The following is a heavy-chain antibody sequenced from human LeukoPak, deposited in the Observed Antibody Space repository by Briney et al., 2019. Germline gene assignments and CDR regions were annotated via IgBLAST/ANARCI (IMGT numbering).Heavy chain of an antibody. J-gene: IGHJ3*02. Sequence: GGSLRLSCAASGFTFSSYWMSWVGQAPGKGLEWVANIKQDGREKYYVVSVKGRFTISRDNAKNSLYVQMNSLRAEDTAVYYCARARAITIFGVVKGSGAFDIWGQGTMVTVSS. CDR1: GFTFSSYW. V-gene: IGHV3-7*01. D-gene: IGHD3-3*01. CDR3: ARARAITIFGVVKGSGAFDI. CDR2: IKQDGREK.